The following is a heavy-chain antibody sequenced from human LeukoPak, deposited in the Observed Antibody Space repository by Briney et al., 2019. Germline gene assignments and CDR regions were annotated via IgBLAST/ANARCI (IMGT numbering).Heavy chain of an antibody. CDR1: GYTFTSYD. V-gene: IGHV5-51*01. Sequence: ASVKVSCKASGYTFTSYDINWVRQATGQGLEWMGIIYPGDSDTRYSPSFQGQVTISVDKSISTAYLQWSSLKASDTAMYYCARQSSGWYNWFDPWGQGTLVTVSS. CDR2: IYPGDSDT. D-gene: IGHD6-19*01. CDR3: ARQSSGWYNWFDP. J-gene: IGHJ5*02.